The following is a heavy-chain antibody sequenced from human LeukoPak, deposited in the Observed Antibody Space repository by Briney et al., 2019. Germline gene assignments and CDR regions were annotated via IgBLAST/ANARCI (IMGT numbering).Heavy chain of an antibody. J-gene: IGHJ3*02. Sequence: ASVKVSCKTSGYTFADYYLHWVRQAPGQGLEWMGSIDPDSGGTNSAQKFQGRVTMTRDTSISTAHMELSRLRSDDTAVYYCAREYYDSTGRKHAFENWGQGTMVTV. CDR1: GYTFADYY. V-gene: IGHV1-2*02. CDR2: IDPDSGGT. D-gene: IGHD3-22*01. CDR3: AREYYDSTGRKHAFEN.